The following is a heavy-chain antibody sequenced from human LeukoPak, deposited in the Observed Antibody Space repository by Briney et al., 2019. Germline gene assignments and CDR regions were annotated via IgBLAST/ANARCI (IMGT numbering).Heavy chain of an antibody. D-gene: IGHD6-19*01. CDR2: IYYSGST. J-gene: IGHJ4*02. CDR3: ARRGPDSSAWPFDY. CDR1: GGSISSTTYY. V-gene: IGHV4-39*01. Sequence: PSETLSLTCTVSGGSISSTTYYWGWIRRHPGKGLEWIGSIYYSGSTYYNPSLKSRVTISVDTSKNQFSLKLSSVTAADTAVYYCARRGPDSSAWPFDYWGQGTLVTVSS.